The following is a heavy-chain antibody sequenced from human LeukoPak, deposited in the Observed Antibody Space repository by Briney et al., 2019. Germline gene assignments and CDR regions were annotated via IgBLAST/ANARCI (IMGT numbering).Heavy chain of an antibody. CDR3: ARDSPSYSSSSWGYYYYYMDV. CDR1: GYTFTSYA. D-gene: IGHD6-6*01. CDR2: INTNTGNP. Sequence: GASVKVSCKASGYTFTSYAMNWVRQAPGQGLEWMGWINTNTGNPTYAQGFTGRFVFSLDTSVSTAYLQISSLKAEDTAVYYCARDSPSYSSSSWGYYYYYMDVWGKGTTVTVSS. J-gene: IGHJ6*03. V-gene: IGHV7-4-1*02.